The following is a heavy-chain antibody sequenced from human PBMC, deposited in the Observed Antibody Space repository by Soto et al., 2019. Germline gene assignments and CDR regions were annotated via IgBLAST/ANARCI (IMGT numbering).Heavy chain of an antibody. CDR2: ISSSDGTI. D-gene: IGHD5-12*01. Sequence: LRLSCAASGFTFSDFYMSWIRQAPGKGLEWVSYISSSDGTIYYADSVRGRFTISWDNAKNSLFLQMNSLRADDTAVYYCARGGWATISFDHWGQGTLVTVSS. J-gene: IGHJ4*02. CDR1: GFTFSDFY. V-gene: IGHV3-11*01. CDR3: ARGGWATISFDH.